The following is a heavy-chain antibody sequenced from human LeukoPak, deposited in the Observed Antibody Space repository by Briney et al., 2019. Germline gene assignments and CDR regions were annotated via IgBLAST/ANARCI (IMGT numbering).Heavy chain of an antibody. D-gene: IGHD6-19*01. Sequence: PSETLSLTCTVSGGSISSYYWSWIRQPAGKGLEWIGRIYTSGSTNYNPSLMSRVTMSVDTSKNQFSLKLSSVTAADTAVYYCARDRRVVAGTNGMDVWGQGTTVTVSS. CDR1: GGSISSYY. V-gene: IGHV4-4*07. CDR3: ARDRRVVAGTNGMDV. CDR2: IYTSGST. J-gene: IGHJ6*02.